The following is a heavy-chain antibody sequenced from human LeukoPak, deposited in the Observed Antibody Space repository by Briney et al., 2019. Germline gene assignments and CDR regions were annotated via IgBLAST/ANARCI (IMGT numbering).Heavy chain of an antibody. CDR2: IYHTGST. CDR3: ARDVPNWFDP. J-gene: IGHJ5*02. Sequence: SETLSLTCAVYGGSFSGYYWSWIRQPPGKGLEWIGYIYHTGSTYYNPSLKSRVTISVDRSKNQFSLKLSSVTAADTAVYYCARDVPNWFDPWGQGTLVTVSS. V-gene: IGHV4-34*01. D-gene: IGHD6-6*01. CDR1: GGSFSGYY.